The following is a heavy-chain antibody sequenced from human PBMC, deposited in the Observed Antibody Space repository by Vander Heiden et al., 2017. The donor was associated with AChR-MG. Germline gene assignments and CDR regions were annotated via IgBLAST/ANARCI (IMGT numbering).Heavy chain of an antibody. V-gene: IGHV1-2*02. Sequence: QVQLVQSGAEVKKPGASVKVSCKASGYTFTGYYMHWVRRGPGQGLGWMGWIHPNSGGTNYSQKFQGRVTMTRDTSISTAYMELSRLRSDDTAVYYCAREPNGDYGDNWGQGTLVTVSS. CDR3: AREPNGDYGDN. J-gene: IGHJ4*02. CDR1: GYTFTGYY. CDR2: IHPNSGGT. D-gene: IGHD4-17*01.